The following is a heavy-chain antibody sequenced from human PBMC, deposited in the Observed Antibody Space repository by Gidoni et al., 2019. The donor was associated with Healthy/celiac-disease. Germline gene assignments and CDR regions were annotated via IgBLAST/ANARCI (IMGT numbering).Heavy chain of an antibody. CDR2: ISYDGSNK. J-gene: IGHJ5*02. CDR1: GFTFSRYG. Sequence: QVQLVESGGGVAQPGRPLRLSCAASGFTFSRYGMHWVRQAPGKGLEWVAVISYDGSNKYYADSVKGRFTISRDNSKNTLYLQMNSLRAEDTAVYYCAKDHAVTNWFDPWGQGTLVTVSS. D-gene: IGHD4-17*01. CDR3: AKDHAVTNWFDP. V-gene: IGHV3-30*18.